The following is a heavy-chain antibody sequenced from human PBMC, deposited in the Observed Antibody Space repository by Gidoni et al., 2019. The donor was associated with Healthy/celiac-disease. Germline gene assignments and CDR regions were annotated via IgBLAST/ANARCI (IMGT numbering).Heavy chain of an antibody. CDR2: IWYDGINE. D-gene: IGHD5-18*01. J-gene: IGHJ4*02. CDR1: GFTFSSYG. CDR3: ARDKACVQLWSQFDY. V-gene: IGHV3-33*01. Sequence: QVQLVESGGGVVQPGRSLRLSCAASGFTFSSYGMHWVRQAPGKGLDLVAVIWYDGINEYYADSVKCRFTISRDNSKNTLYLQMNSLRAEDTAVYYCARDKACVQLWSQFDYWGQGTLVTVSS.